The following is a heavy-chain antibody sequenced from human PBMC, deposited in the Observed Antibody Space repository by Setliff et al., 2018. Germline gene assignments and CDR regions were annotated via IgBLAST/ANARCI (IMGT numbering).Heavy chain of an antibody. CDR2: FDPEDGET. D-gene: IGHD3-22*01. CDR1: GYTLTELS. Sequence: ASVKVSCKVSGYTLTELSMHWVRQAPGKGLEWMGGFDPEDGETIYAQKFQGRVTMTEDTSTDTAYMELSSLRSEDTAVYFCARRDGRSGYLGFDLWGHGSLVTVS. J-gene: IGHJ4*01. V-gene: IGHV1-24*01. CDR3: ARRDGRSGYLGFDL.